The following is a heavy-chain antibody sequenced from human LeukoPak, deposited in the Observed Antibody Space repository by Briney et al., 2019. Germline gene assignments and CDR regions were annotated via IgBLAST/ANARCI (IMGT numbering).Heavy chain of an antibody. V-gene: IGHV4-39*07. J-gene: IGHJ4*02. D-gene: IGHD3-3*01. CDR1: GGSISSSSYY. CDR3: ARGSYYDFWSGYYTADPFDY. Sequence: SETLSLPCTVSGGSISSSSYYWGWIRQPPGQGLEWIGSIYYSGSTYYNPSLKSRVTISVDTSKNQFSLKLSSVTAADTAVYYCARGSYYDFWSGYYTADPFDYWGQGTLVTVSS. CDR2: IYYSGST.